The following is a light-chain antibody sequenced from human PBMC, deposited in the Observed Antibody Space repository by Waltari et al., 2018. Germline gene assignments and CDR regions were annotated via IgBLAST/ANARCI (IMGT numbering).Light chain of an antibody. CDR2: DVS. V-gene: IGLV2-14*03. CDR3: CSFTSSSTWV. Sequence: QSALTQPASVSGSSGQSITISCTGTATDVGGYKYVSWYQQHPGKAPKLIIFDVSSRPSGISNRFSGSKFGNTASLTISGVQPEDEADYYCCSFTSSSTWVFGGGTKLTVL. J-gene: IGLJ3*02. CDR1: ATDVGGYKY.